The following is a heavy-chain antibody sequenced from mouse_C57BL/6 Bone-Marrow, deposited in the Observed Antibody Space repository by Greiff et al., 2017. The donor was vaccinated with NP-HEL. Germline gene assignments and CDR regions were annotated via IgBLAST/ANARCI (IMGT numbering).Heavy chain of an antibody. D-gene: IGHD2-4*01. CDR2: FTMYSGAT. CDR3: ALGSDYDRFSFAY. CDR1: YFAFMASA. J-gene: IGHJ3*01. Sequence: LQQSGAELVRPGSSVKLSCKASYFAFMASAMPWVKQRPGHGLEWIGSFTMYSGATEYSENFKGKATLTANTSSSTAYMELSSLTSEDSAVYYCALGSDYDRFSFAYWGQGTLVTVSA. V-gene: IGHV1-49*01.